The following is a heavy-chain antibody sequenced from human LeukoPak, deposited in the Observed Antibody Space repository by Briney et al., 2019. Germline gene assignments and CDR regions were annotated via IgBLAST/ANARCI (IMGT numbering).Heavy chain of an antibody. D-gene: IGHD6-19*01. J-gene: IGHJ4*02. Sequence: PSETLSLTCTVSGGSVSSGNYYWNWIRQPPGEGLEWIGYIYYSGNANYNPSLKSRVTISADTSKNQFSLNVSSVTAADTAVYYCARSRGSSGWIDYWGQGTLVTVSS. CDR1: GGSVSSGNYY. CDR3: ARSRGSSGWIDY. V-gene: IGHV4-61*01. CDR2: IYYSGNA.